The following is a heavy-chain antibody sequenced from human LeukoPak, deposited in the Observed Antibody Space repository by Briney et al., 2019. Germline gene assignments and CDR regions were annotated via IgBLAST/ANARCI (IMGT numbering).Heavy chain of an antibody. D-gene: IGHD4-17*01. Sequence: SETLSLTCTVSGGSISSSSYYWGWIRQPPGKGLEWIGSIYYSGSTYYNPSLKSQVTISVDTSKNQFSLKLSSVTAADTAVYYCARHRMTTVTNWGQGTLVTVSS. V-gene: IGHV4-39*01. CDR3: ARHRMTTVTN. J-gene: IGHJ4*02. CDR2: IYYSGST. CDR1: GGSISSSSYY.